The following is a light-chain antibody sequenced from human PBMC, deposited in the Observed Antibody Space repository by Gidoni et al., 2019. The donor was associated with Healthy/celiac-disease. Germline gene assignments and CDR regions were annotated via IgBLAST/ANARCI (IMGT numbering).Light chain of an antibody. V-gene: IGLV1-40*01. J-gene: IGLJ1*01. Sequence: SVLTQPPSVTGAPGQRVTISCTGSSSNIWAGYDVHWYQQLPGTAPKLLRDGNSKRPAGGPDRFSGSKSGTSASLAITGLQAEDEADYYCQSYDSSLSGYVFGTGTKVTVL. CDR1: SSNIWAGYD. CDR3: QSYDSSLSGYV. CDR2: GNS.